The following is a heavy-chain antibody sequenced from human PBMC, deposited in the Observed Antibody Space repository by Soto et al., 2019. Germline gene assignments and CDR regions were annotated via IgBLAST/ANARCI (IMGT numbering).Heavy chain of an antibody. J-gene: IGHJ6*02. D-gene: IGHD3-22*01. CDR3: ARDHYYDSSGYGGMDV. CDR2: ISSSSSYI. Sequence: GSLRLSCAASGFTFSSYSMNWVRQAPGKGLEWVSSISSSSSYIYYADSVKGRFTISRDNAKNSLYLQMNSLRAEDTAVYYCARDHYYDSSGYGGMDVWGQGTTVTVPS. V-gene: IGHV3-21*01. CDR1: GFTFSSYS.